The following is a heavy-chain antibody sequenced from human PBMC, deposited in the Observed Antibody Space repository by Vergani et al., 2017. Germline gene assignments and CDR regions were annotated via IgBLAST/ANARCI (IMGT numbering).Heavy chain of an antibody. V-gene: IGHV3-30*03. CDR2: ISYDGSNK. CDR3: ARERTVYYYMDV. Sequence: VQLVESGGNVVQSGTSLRLSCAASGFSFGSYGMHWVRQSPGKGLEWVAVISYDGSNKYYADSVKGRFTISRDNSKNTLYLQMNSLRAEDTAVYYCARERTVYYYMDVWGKGTTVTVSS. CDR1: GFSFGSYG. J-gene: IGHJ6*03. D-gene: IGHD1-1*01.